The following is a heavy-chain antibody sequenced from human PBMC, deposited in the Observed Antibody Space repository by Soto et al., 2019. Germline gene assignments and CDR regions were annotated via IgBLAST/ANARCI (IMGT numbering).Heavy chain of an antibody. CDR2: ISSSSSTI. CDR3: ASGLRGVSLFGMDV. D-gene: IGHD3-3*02. Sequence: GGSLRLSCAASGFTFSSYSMNWVRQAPGKGLEWVSYISSSSSTIYYADSVKGRFTISRDNAKNSQYLQMNSLRDEEEALDYCASGLRGVSLFGMDVWGKGTTVTVSS. V-gene: IGHV3-48*02. CDR1: GFTFSSYS. J-gene: IGHJ6*04.